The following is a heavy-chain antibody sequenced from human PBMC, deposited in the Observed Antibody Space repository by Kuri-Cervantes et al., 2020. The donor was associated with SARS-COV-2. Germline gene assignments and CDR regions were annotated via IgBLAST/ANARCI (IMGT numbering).Heavy chain of an antibody. J-gene: IGHJ4*02. D-gene: IGHD6-13*01. CDR3: AKDPYSYSSSWYYYFDY. Sequence: GESLKISCAASGFTFDDYGMSWVRQAPGKGLEWVSGINWNGGSTGYADSVKGRFTISRDNAKNSLYLQMNSLRAEDTALYYCAKDPYSYSSSWYYYFDYWGQGTLVTVSS. CDR1: GFTFDDYG. CDR2: INWNGGST. V-gene: IGHV3-20*04.